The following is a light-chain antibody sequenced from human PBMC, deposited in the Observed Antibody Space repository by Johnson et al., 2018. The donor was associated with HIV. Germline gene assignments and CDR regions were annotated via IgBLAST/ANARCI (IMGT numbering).Light chain of an antibody. Sequence: HSVLTQPPSVSAAPGQKVTISCSGSSSNIGNNYVYWYQQLPGTAPKLLIYDNNKRPSGIPDRFSGSKSGTSATLGITGLQTGDEADYYCGTWDSSLSVGVFGTGTKVTVL. CDR3: GTWDSSLSVGV. V-gene: IGLV1-51*01. CDR2: DNN. J-gene: IGLJ1*01. CDR1: SSNIGNNY.